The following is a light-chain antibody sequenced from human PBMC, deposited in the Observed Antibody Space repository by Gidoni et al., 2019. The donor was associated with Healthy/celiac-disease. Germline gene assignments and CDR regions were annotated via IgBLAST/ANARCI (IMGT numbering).Light chain of an antibody. J-gene: IGKJ2*01. CDR3: QQYDNLPTPVYT. V-gene: IGKV1-33*01. CDR2: DAS. Sequence: LLLPQSPSSLSASVRDRLTITCQASQDISNYLNWYQQKPGKAPKLLIYDASNLETGVPSRFSGSGSGTDFTFTISSLQPEDMATDYGQQYDNLPTPVYTFGQGTKLEIK. CDR1: QDISNY.